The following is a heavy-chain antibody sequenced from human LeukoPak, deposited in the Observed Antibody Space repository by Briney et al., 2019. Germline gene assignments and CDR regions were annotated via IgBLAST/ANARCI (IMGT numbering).Heavy chain of an antibody. CDR2: ISWNSGSI. J-gene: IGHJ6*03. Sequence: PGGSLRLSCAASGFTFDDYAMYWVRQAPGKGLEWVSGISWNSGSIGYADSVKGRFTISRDNAKNSLYLQMNSLRAEDTALYYCAKAPGPHYYYYMDVWGKGTTVTISS. CDR1: GFTFDDYA. V-gene: IGHV3-9*01. CDR3: AKAPGPHYYYYMDV.